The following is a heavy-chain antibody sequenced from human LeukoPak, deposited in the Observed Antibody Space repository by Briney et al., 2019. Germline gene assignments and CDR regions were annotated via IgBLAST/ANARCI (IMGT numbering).Heavy chain of an antibody. Sequence: SETLSLTCAVYGGSFSNYYWSWIRQPPGKGLEWIAEINHSGSSKYNPSLKSRVTISVDTSKNQFSLKLTSVTAADTAVYYCAAVPESYYTVYYFNYWGQGTLVTVSS. CDR1: GGSFSNYY. CDR2: INHSGSS. J-gene: IGHJ4*02. D-gene: IGHD3-10*01. CDR3: AAVPESYYTVYYFNY. V-gene: IGHV4-34*01.